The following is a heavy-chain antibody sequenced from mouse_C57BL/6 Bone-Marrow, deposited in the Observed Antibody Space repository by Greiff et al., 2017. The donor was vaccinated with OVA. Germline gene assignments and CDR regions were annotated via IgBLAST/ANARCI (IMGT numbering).Heavy chain of an antibody. J-gene: IGHJ2*01. CDR2: IYPRSGNT. CDR3: ARSTFYDGVDY. D-gene: IGHD2-3*01. V-gene: IGHV1-81*01. Sequence: VQLQQSGAELARPGASVTLSCTASGYTFTSYGISWVKQRTGQGLEWIGEIYPRSGNTYYTEKFKGKATLTADKSSSTGYMELRSLSSEDSAVYFYARSTFYDGVDYWGRGTTLTVSA. CDR1: GYTFTSYG.